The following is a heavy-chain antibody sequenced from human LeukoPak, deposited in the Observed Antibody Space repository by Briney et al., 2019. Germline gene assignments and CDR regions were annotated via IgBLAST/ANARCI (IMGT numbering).Heavy chain of an antibody. Sequence: KPSETLSLTCTVSGGSISGYYWSWIRQPPGKGLEWIGYIYYSGSTNYNPSLKSRVTISVDTSKNQFSLKLSSVTAADTAVYYCARGSMVRGVIAFDYWGQGTLVTVSS. CDR3: ARGSMVRGVIAFDY. CDR1: GGSISGYY. J-gene: IGHJ4*02. D-gene: IGHD3-10*01. V-gene: IGHV4-59*01. CDR2: IYYSGST.